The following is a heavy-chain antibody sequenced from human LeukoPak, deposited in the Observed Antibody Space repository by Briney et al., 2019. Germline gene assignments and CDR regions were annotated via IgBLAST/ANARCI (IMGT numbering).Heavy chain of an antibody. D-gene: IGHD3-10*01. CDR3: ARGGYYGSGSFPDY. V-gene: IGHV1-18*01. J-gene: IGHJ4*02. Sequence: ASVKVSCKASGYTFTSFGINWVRQAPGQGLERMGWIGPYNGNTHYAQNLQGRLTMTTDTSTSTAYMDLRSLISDDTAVYFCARGGYYGSGSFPDYWGQGTVVTVSS. CDR2: IGPYNGNT. CDR1: GYTFTSFG.